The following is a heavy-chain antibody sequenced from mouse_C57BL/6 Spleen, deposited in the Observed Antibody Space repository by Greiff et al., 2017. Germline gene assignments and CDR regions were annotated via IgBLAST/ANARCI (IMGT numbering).Heavy chain of an antibody. CDR1: GYTFTDYY. J-gene: IGHJ4*01. Sequence: VQLKQSGPVLVKPGASVKMSCKASGYTFTDYYMNWVKQSHGKSLEWIGVINPYNGGTSYNQKFKGKATLTVDKSSSTAYMELNSLTSEDSAVDNCARGGYYGSRAAMDGWGQATSVTVSS. CDR2: INPYNGGT. V-gene: IGHV1-19*01. CDR3: ARGGYYGSRAAMDG. D-gene: IGHD1-1*01.